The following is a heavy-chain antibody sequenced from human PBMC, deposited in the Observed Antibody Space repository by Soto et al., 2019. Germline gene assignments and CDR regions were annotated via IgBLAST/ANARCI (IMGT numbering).Heavy chain of an antibody. J-gene: IGHJ4*02. CDR3: VRDTDWAFDY. CDR1: GVSRSSYN. V-gene: IGHV3-48*01. D-gene: IGHD3-9*01. CDR2: ISTTNAI. Sequence: VGSLRLSCTASGVSRSSYNMNWVRQAQGKGLEFISYISTTNAIYYADSVKGRFTGSRDNGKNSLYLQMNNLRADDTAVYYCVRDTDWAFDYWGQGTLVTVSS.